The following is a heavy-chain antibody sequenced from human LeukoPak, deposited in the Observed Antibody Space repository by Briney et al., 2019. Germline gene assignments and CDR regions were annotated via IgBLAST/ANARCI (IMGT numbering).Heavy chain of an antibody. D-gene: IGHD6-19*01. V-gene: IGHV1-69*06. CDR2: IIPIFGTA. J-gene: IGHJ5*02. CDR3: ARDTVDSGWYGLDP. CDR1: GGTFSSYA. Sequence: ASVKVSCKASGGTFSSYAISWVRQAPGQGLEWMGGIIPIFGTANYAQKFQGRVTTTADKSTSTAYMELRSLRSDDTAVYYCARDTVDSGWYGLDPWGQGTLVTVSS.